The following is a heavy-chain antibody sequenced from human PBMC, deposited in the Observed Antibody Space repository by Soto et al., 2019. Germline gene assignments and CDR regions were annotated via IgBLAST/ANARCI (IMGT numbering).Heavy chain of an antibody. Sequence: QVQLVQSGAEVKKPGSSVKVSCKASGGTFSSYPISWVRQAPGQGLEWMGRIIPILNIANYAQEFQGRVTLTADKSANTAYMELSSLRSEDTAVYYWARTRAATASLYGVDPWGQGNLVSVSS. D-gene: IGHD2-21*02. J-gene: IGHJ5*02. CDR3: ARTRAATASLYGVDP. V-gene: IGHV1-69*02. CDR1: GGTFSSYP. CDR2: IIPILNIA.